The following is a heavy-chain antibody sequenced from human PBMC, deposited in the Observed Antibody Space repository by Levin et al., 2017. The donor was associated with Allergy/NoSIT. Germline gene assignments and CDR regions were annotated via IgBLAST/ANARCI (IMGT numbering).Heavy chain of an antibody. CDR3: ARRVSTWFIDY. V-gene: IGHV4-4*02. J-gene: IGHJ4*02. D-gene: IGHD6-13*01. CDR2: IHHSESA. Sequence: SQTLSLPCAVSGDSIRGNNWWNWVRQPPGEGLEWIAEIHHSESANYKSSLKSRVSMSVDKSKNQFSLKLTSVTAADTAVYYCARRVSTWFIDYWGQGILVTVSS. CDR1: GDSIRGNNW.